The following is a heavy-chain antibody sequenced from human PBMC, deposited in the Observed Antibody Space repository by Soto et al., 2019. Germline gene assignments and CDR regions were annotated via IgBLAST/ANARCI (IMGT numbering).Heavy chain of an antibody. J-gene: IGHJ6*02. V-gene: IGHV4-34*01. CDR1: GGSFSGYY. CDR3: ARGGSAADVVNYYGMDV. D-gene: IGHD6-13*01. CDR2: INHSGST. Sequence: SETLSLTCAVYGGSFSGYYWSWIRQPPGKGLEWIGEINHSGSTNYNPSLKSRVTISVDTSKNQFSLKLSSVTAADTAVYFCARGGSAADVVNYYGMDVWGQGTTVTVSS.